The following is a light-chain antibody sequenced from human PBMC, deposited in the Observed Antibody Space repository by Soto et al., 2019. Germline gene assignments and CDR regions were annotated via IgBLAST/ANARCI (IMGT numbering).Light chain of an antibody. CDR2: GAS. Sequence: EIVLTQYPGTLSLSPGERATLSCRASQTVSSSYLAWYQHKPGQAPRLLIHGASSRATGIPDRFSGSGSETDFTLTISRLEPEDFAVYYCQHFGTSPRMYTFGQGTKLEIK. J-gene: IGKJ2*01. CDR1: QTVSSSY. CDR3: QHFGTSPRMYT. V-gene: IGKV3-20*01.